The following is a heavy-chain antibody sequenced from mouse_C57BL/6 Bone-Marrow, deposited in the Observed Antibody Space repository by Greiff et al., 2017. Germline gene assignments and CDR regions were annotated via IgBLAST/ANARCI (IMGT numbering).Heavy chain of an antibody. Sequence: EVQGVESVAELVRPGASVKLSCTASGFNIKNTYMHWVKQRPEQGLEWIGRIDPANGNTKYAPKFQGKATITADTSSNTAYLQLSSLTSEDTAIYYCARYYGSSNWYFDVWGTGTTVTVSS. J-gene: IGHJ1*03. CDR1: GFNIKNTY. D-gene: IGHD1-1*01. CDR2: IDPANGNT. V-gene: IGHV14-3*01. CDR3: ARYYGSSNWYFDV.